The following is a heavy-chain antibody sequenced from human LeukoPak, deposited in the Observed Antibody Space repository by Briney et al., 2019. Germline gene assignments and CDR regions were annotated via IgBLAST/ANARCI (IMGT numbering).Heavy chain of an antibody. V-gene: IGHV1-24*01. CDR2: FDPADGET. CDR1: GYTLTELS. Sequence: ASVKVSCKVSGYTLTELSMHWVRQAPGKGLEWMGGFDPADGETVYAHKFQGRLTMTEDTCTNTGYMELTSLRSEDTAVYYCAADGGGLSSVVTPRSSPFDYWGQGALVTVSS. CDR3: AADGGGLSSVVTPRSSPFDY. J-gene: IGHJ4*02. D-gene: IGHD4-23*01.